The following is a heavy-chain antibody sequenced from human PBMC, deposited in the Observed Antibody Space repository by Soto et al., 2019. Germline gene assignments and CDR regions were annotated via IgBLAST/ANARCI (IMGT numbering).Heavy chain of an antibody. D-gene: IGHD3-10*01. V-gene: IGHV3-30-3*01. CDR2: ISDDGSNK. J-gene: IGHJ4*02. CDR1: GFTFSSYA. Sequence: QVQLVESGGGVVKPGRSLRLSCEASGFTFSSYAMHWVRQAPGKGLEWVAVISDDGSNKYYADSVKGRFTISSDDSKNTRYVQMTILRSEDTALYYCARGLSSVPDWGQGTLVTVSS. CDR3: ARGLSSVPD.